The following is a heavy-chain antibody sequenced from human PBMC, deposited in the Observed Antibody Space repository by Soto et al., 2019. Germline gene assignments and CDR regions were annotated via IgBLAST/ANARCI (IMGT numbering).Heavy chain of an antibody. Sequence: QVQLQESGPRLVKPSETLSLTCTVSGDSISSYYWTWIRQPPGKGLGYIGYIYYSGRTYYNPSLKSQVTISVDTTKNQFPMKLTAVTAADAGVYYCGRGHLSIITIGTGYDLDYRPQGTLPNVS. CDR1: GDSISSYY. D-gene: IGHD1-1*01. J-gene: IGHJ4*02. CDR2: IYYSGRT. CDR3: GRGHLSIITIGTGYDLDY. V-gene: IGHV4-59*01.